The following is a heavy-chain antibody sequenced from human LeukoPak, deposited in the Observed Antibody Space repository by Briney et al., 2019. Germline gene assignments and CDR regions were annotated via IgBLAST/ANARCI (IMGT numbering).Heavy chain of an antibody. V-gene: IGHV3-21*01. J-gene: IGHJ4*02. CDR2: ISSSGRNI. Sequence: GGSLRLSCAASGFNTMNWVRQAPGKGLEWVSSISSSGRNIYYADSVKGRFTISRDNAKNSLYLQMNSPRAEDTAVYYCARDAPPCDFWGQGTLVTVSS. CDR1: GFNT. CDR3: ARDAPPCDF.